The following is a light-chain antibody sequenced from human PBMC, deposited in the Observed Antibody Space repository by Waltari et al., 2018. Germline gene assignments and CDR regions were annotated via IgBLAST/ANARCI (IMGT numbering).Light chain of an antibody. CDR3: QEYGDSPPYT. Sequence: PGGRATLSCRASQTVFNNYLAWYQQRPGQAPRPLIHRASNRATGIPDRFSGSGSGTDFTLTISRLEPEDFAVYYCQEYGDSPPYTFGQGTKVEIK. CDR1: QTVFNNY. J-gene: IGKJ2*01. CDR2: RAS. V-gene: IGKV3-20*01.